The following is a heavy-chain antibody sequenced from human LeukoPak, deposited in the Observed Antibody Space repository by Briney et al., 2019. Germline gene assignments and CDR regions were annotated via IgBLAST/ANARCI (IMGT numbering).Heavy chain of an antibody. CDR2: IYTSWST. V-gene: IGHV4-59*10. Sequence: PSETLSLTCAVYGGSFSGYYWSWIRQPAGKGLEWIGRIYTSWSTNYNPSLKSRVTMSIDTSINQFSLKLSSVTAAGTAVYYCVRGVGGSSRVRYYYMDVWGKGTTVTVSS. J-gene: IGHJ6*03. D-gene: IGHD1-26*01. CDR3: VRGVGGSSRVRYYYMDV. CDR1: GGSFSGYY.